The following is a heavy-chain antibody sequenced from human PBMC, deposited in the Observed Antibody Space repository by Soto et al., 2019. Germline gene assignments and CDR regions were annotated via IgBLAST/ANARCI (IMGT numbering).Heavy chain of an antibody. CDR1: GYTFTDYH. CDR2: INPNSAGT. Sequence: QVHLVQSGAEVKKPGASVKVSCKASGYTFTDYHMHWVRQAPGQGLEWMGWINPNSAGTKYAKKFQGRVSVTWDTSISTAYIELSSLISDDTAVYYCARGGSTVTTNPLFGYWGQGTLVTVSS. V-gene: IGHV1-2*02. CDR3: ARGGSTVTTNPLFGY. D-gene: IGHD4-17*01. J-gene: IGHJ4*02.